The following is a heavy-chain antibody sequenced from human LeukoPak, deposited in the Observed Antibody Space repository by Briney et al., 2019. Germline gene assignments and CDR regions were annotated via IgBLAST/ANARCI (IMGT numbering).Heavy chain of an antibody. D-gene: IGHD6-19*01. CDR1: GFTVSSYE. V-gene: IGHV3-48*03. J-gene: IGHJ4*02. Sequence: GGSLRLSCAASGFTVSSYEMNWVRQAPGKGLEWISYISSSGSTIYYADSVKGRFTISRDNSKNTLYLQMNSLRAEDTAVYYCAKGPWLAYPYYFDYWGQGTLVTVSS. CDR2: ISSSGSTI. CDR3: AKGPWLAYPYYFDY.